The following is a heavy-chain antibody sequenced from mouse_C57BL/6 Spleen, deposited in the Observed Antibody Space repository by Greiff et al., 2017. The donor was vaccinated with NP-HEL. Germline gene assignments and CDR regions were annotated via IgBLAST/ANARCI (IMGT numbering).Heavy chain of an antibody. J-gene: IGHJ1*03. Sequence: EVQLVESGGGLVKPGGSLKLSCAASGFTFSDYGMHWVRQAPEKGLEWVAYISSGSSTIYYADTVKGRFTLSRDNAKHTLFMTMTRLRSEDTAMYYGASGDYGSPWYFDVWGTGTTVTVSS. V-gene: IGHV5-17*01. CDR1: GFTFSDYG. CDR2: ISSGSSTI. CDR3: ASGDYGSPWYFDV. D-gene: IGHD1-1*01.